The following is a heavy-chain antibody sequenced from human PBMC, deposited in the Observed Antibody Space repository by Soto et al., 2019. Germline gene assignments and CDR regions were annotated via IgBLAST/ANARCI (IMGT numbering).Heavy chain of an antibody. CDR3: TRLIITTNWTDAFDL. V-gene: IGHV1-46*03. CDR2: ISPSSGGT. Sequence: QVQLVQSGAEVKKPGASVRVSCKASGYTFTSYYIHWVRQAPGQGREWMGMISPSSGGTDYAQKFQGSVTMTRDTSPSTVYMQLSSPISDDTAVYFCTRLIITTNWTDAFDLWGQGTFVTVSS. D-gene: IGHD1-1*01. CDR1: GYTFTSYY. J-gene: IGHJ3*01.